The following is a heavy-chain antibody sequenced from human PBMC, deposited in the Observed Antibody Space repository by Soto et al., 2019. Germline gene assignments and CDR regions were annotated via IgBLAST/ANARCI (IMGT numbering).Heavy chain of an antibody. V-gene: IGHV1-2*04. CDR2: INPNSGGA. CDR3: ARAGGQWLENYYYYYGMDV. J-gene: IGHJ6*02. Sequence: ASVKVSCKASGYTFTGYYMHWVRQAPGQGLEWMGWINPNSGGANYAQKFQGWVTMTRDTSISTAYMELSRLRSDDTAVYYCARAGGQWLENYYYYYGMDVWGQGTTVTVSS. D-gene: IGHD6-19*01. CDR1: GYTFTGYY.